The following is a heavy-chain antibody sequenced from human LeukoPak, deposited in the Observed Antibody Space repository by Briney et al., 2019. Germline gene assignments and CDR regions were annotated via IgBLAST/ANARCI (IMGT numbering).Heavy chain of an antibody. V-gene: IGHV1-2*06. CDR2: INPNSGGT. CDR1: GYTFTGYY. CDR3: ARESGDGSGSYDY. Sequence: GASVKVSCKASGYTFTGYYIHWVRQAPGQGLEWLGRINPNSGGTNYAQKFQGRVTMTRDTSINTAYMELSNLRSDDTAVYYCARESGDGSGSYDYWGQGTLVTVSS. D-gene: IGHD3-10*01. J-gene: IGHJ4*02.